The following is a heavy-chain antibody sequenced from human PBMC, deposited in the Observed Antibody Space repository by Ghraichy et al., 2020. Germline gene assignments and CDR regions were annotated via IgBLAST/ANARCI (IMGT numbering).Heavy chain of an antibody. CDR1: GGSISSYY. CDR3: ARDGGYSSSWYDY. J-gene: IGHJ4*02. CDR2: IYYSGST. D-gene: IGHD6-13*01. V-gene: IGHV4-59*01. Sequence: SCTVSGGSISSYYWSWIRQPPGKGLEWIGYIYYSGSTNYNPSLKSRVTISVDTSKNQFSLKLSSVTAADTAVYYCARDGGYSSSWYDYWGQGTLVTVSS.